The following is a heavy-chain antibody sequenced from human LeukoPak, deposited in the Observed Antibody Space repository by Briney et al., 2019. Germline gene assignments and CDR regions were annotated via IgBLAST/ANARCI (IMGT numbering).Heavy chain of an antibody. CDR2: ISYDGSNK. J-gene: IGHJ4*02. CDR1: GFTFSSYA. D-gene: IGHD4-17*01. CDR3: ARDRYGDYGDFDY. Sequence: GGSLRLSCAASGFTFSSYAMHRVRQAPGKGLEWVAVISYDGSNKYYADPVKGRFTISRDNSKNTLYLQMNSLRAEDTAVYYCARDRYGDYGDFDYWGQGTLVTVSS. V-gene: IGHV3-30*04.